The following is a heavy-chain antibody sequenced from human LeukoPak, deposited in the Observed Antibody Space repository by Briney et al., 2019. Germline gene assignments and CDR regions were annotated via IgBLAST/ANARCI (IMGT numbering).Heavy chain of an antibody. Sequence: SETLSLTCTVSGGSISSYYWSWIRQPAGKGLEWIGRIYTSGSTNYNPSLKSRVTMSVDTSKNQFSLKLSSVTSADTAVYYCARGLKYTYYYGSGTEYNWFDPWGQGTLVTVSS. V-gene: IGHV4-4*07. CDR2: IYTSGST. J-gene: IGHJ5*02. D-gene: IGHD3-10*01. CDR3: ARGLKYTYYYGSGTEYNWFDP. CDR1: GGSISSYY.